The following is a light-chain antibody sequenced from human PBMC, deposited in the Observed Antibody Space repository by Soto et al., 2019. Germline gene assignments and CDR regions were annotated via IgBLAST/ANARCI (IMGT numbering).Light chain of an antibody. V-gene: IGLV2-14*01. CDR2: DVR. CDR3: SSYTSISTYV. CDR1: SSDVGGYNF. J-gene: IGLJ1*01. Sequence: QSAMTQPASVSGSPGRSITMSCTGTSSDVGGYNFVSWYQQHPGKAPKLMIYDVRNRPSGVSNRFSGSKSVNTASLTISGLQAEDEADYYCSSYTSISTYVFGTGTKLTVL.